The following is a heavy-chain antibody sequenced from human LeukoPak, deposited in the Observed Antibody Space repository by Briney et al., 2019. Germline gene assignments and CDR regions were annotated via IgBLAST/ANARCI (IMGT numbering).Heavy chain of an antibody. CDR2: ISGSGGST. CDR1: GFTFSSYA. J-gene: IGHJ4*02. V-gene: IGHV3-23*01. CDR3: AGYDSSGYYYN. Sequence: GGSLRLSCAASGFTFSSYAMSWVRQAPGKGLEWVSAISGSGGSTYYADSAKGRFTISRDNSKNTLYLQMNSLRAEDTAVYYCAGYDSSGYYYNWGQGTLVTVSS. D-gene: IGHD3-22*01.